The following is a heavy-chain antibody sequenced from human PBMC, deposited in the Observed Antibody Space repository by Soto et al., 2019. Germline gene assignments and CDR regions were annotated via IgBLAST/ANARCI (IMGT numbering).Heavy chain of an antibody. CDR3: ARDGGSRNWDVDL. V-gene: IGHV4-31*11. CDR1: GYAISRGGYY. D-gene: IGHD2-15*01. Sequence: QVQLQESGPGRVRPSQSLSLICDVSGYAISRGGYYWSWLRQVPGKGLEWIASIDYSGDTFYNPYLEGRVTLSVDPSKNQCSLIFSIVTAADTAVFYCARDGGSRNWDVDLWGRGTLVTVSS. CDR2: IDYSGDT. J-gene: IGHJ2*01.